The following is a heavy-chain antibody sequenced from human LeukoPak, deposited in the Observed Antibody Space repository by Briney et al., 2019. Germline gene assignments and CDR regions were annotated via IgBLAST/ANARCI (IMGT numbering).Heavy chain of an antibody. CDR2: IRSKAYGGAT. Sequence: GGSLTLSCTGSGFTFGDYAVIWVRPAPGRGLEWVGFIRSKAYGGATEYAASVKGKFTISRNDSKSIAYLQMDSLKTEDTAFYYCTRDYGDYKGDYWGQGTLVTVSS. D-gene: IGHD4-17*01. V-gene: IGHV3-49*04. CDR1: GFTFGDYA. CDR3: TRDYGDYKGDY. J-gene: IGHJ4*02.